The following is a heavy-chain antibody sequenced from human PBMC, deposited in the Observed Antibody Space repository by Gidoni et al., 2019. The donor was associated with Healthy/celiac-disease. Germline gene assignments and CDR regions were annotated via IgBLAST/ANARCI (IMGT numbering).Heavy chain of an antibody. V-gene: IGHV1-18*01. J-gene: IGHJ5*02. CDR1: GYTFTSYG. CDR3: ARVGVAQLWLRVGPRGGDWFDP. CDR2: ISAYNGNT. D-gene: IGHD5-18*01. Sequence: QVQLVQSGAEVKKPGASVKVSCKASGYTFTSYGLSWVRQAPGQGLEWMGWISAYNGNTNYAQKLQGRVTMTTDTSTSTAYMELRSLRSDDTAVYYCARVGVAQLWLRVGPRGGDWFDPWGQGTLVTVSS.